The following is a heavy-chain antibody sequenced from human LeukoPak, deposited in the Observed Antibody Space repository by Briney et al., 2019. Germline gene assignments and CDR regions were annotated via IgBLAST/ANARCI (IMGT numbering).Heavy chain of an antibody. J-gene: IGHJ4*02. Sequence: SETLSLTCTVSGGSISSYYWSWIRQPAGKGLEWIGRIYTSGSTNYNPSLKSRVTMSVDTSKNQFSLKLSSVTAADTAVYYCARSHYYDSSGYYYFDYWGQGTLVTVSS. CDR2: IYTSGST. V-gene: IGHV4-4*07. CDR3: ARSHYYDSSGYYYFDY. D-gene: IGHD3-22*01. CDR1: GGSISSYY.